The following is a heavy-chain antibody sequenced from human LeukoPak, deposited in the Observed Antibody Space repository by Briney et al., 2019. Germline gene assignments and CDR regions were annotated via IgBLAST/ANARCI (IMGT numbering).Heavy chain of an antibody. V-gene: IGHV3-23*01. Sequence: PGGSLRLSCAASGFTFSSYAVSWVRQAPGKGLEWVSAISGSGGSTYYADSVKGRFTISRDNSKNTLYLQMNSLRAEDTAVYYCAKETARITIFGVASGGSYWGQGTLVTVSS. CDR2: ISGSGGST. J-gene: IGHJ4*02. D-gene: IGHD3-3*01. CDR3: AKETARITIFGVASGGSY. CDR1: GFTFSSYA.